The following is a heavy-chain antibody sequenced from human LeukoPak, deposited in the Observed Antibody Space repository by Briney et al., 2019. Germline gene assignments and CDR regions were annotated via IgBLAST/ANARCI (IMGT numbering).Heavy chain of an antibody. V-gene: IGHV3-9*01. CDR3: AKDAGLYYYDSSGYPDY. CDR1: GFTFSSYG. J-gene: IGHJ4*02. CDR2: ISWNSGSI. Sequence: GGSLRLSCAASGFTFSSYGMSWVRQAPGKGLEWVSGISWNSGSIGYADSVKGRFTISRDNAKNSLYLQMNSLRAEDTALYYCAKDAGLYYYDSSGYPDYWGQGTLVTVSS. D-gene: IGHD3-22*01.